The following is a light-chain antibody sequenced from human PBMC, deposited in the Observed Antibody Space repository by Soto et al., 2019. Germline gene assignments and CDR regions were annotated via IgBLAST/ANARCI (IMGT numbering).Light chain of an antibody. J-gene: IGLJ3*02. V-gene: IGLV2-14*03. CDR1: SGDVGGYNY. CDR2: NVN. CDR3: SSYTRSSTWV. Sequence: QSALTQPASVSGSLGQSITISCTGTSGDVGGYNYVSWYQQHPGKAPKLMIYNVNNRPSGVSNRFSGSKSGNTASLTISGLQAEDEADYYCSSYTRSSTWVFGGGTKLTVL.